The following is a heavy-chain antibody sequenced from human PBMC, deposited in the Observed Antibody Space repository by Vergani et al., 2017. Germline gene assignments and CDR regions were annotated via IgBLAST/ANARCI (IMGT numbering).Heavy chain of an antibody. CDR2: IWYDGSNK. D-gene: IGHD5-18*01. CDR3: AMDQGMDTARTNEYYFDY. Sequence: QVHLVESGGGVVQPGRSLRLSCAASGFTFSSYGMHWVRQAPGKGLEWVAVIWYDGSNKYYADFVKGRFTISRDNSKNTLYLQMNSLRAEDTAVYYCAMDQGMDTARTNEYYFDYWGQGTLVTVSS. CDR1: GFTFSSYG. J-gene: IGHJ4*02. V-gene: IGHV3-33*01.